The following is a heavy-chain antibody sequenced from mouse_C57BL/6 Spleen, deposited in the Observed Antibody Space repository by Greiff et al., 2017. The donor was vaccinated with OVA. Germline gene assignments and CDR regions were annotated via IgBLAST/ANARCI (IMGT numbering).Heavy chain of an antibody. CDR2: ISSGGSYT. V-gene: IGHV5-6*01. Sequence: EVQGVESGGDLVKPGGSLKLSCAASGFTFSSYGMSWVRQTPDKRLEWVATISSGGSYTYYPDSVKGRFTISRDNAKNTLYLQMSSLKSEDTAMYYCARGVERAMDYWGQGTSVTVSS. CDR3: ARGVERAMDY. J-gene: IGHJ4*01. CDR1: GFTFSSYG. D-gene: IGHD1-1*02.